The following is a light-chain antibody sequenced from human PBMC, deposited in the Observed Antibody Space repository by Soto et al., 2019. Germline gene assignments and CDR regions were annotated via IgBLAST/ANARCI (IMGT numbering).Light chain of an antibody. CDR3: LLYYGGAQLGV. CDR2: STS. Sequence: QTVVTQEPSLTVSPGGTVTLTCASSTGAVTSGYYPNWFQQKPGQAPRALIYSTSNTHSWTPARFSGSLLGGKAALTLSGVQPEDEAEYYCLLYYGGAQLGVFGTGTQLTVL. J-gene: IGLJ1*01. V-gene: IGLV7-43*01. CDR1: TGAVTSGYY.